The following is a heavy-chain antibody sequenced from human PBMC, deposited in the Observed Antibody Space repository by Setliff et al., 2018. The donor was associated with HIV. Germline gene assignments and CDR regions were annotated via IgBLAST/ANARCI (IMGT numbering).Heavy chain of an antibody. CDR2: IRSSSTHI. V-gene: IGHV3-21*01. D-gene: IGHD3-22*01. CDR1: GFTFSSYS. CDR3: VRDYYDSGGLSAPRLDS. Sequence: PGGSLRLSCAASGFTFSSYSMNWVRQAPGKGLEWGSSIRSSSTHIYSADSVKGRFPISRDNAKNSLYLQMNSLRAEDTAVYYCVRDYYDSGGLSAPRLDSWGQGPLVTVSS. J-gene: IGHJ4*02.